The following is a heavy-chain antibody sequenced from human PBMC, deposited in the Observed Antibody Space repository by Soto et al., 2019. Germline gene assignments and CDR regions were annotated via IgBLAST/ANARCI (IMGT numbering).Heavy chain of an antibody. Sequence: TGGSLRLSCAASGFTFSSYAMHWIRQAPGKGLEWVSYISSSGSTIYYADSVKGRFTISRDNAKNSLYLQMNSLRDEDTAVYYFVKDRIVWFGELLPDAFDIWGQGTMVTVSS. D-gene: IGHD3-10*01. V-gene: IGHV3-48*02. J-gene: IGHJ3*02. CDR2: ISSSGSTI. CDR1: GFTFSSYA. CDR3: VKDRIVWFGELLPDAFDI.